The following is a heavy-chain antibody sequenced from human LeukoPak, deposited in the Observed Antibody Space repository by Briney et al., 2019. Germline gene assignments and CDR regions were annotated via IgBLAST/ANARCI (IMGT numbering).Heavy chain of an antibody. J-gene: IGHJ5*02. Sequence: PSETLSLTCNVSGGSISTYFWSWIRQPAAKGLEWIGRIYKSGSTNYNPSLKSRVTMSVDTSKNQFSLKLNSVTAAETAVYYCARGRGATGRWFDPWGQGTLVTVSS. CDR3: ARGRGATGRWFDP. V-gene: IGHV4-4*07. D-gene: IGHD1-26*01. CDR1: GGSISTYF. CDR2: IYKSGST.